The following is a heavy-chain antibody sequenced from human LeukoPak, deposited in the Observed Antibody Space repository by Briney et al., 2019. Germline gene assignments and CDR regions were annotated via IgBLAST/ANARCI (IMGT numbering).Heavy chain of an antibody. J-gene: IGHJ3*02. V-gene: IGHV4-59*01. Sequence: SETLSLTCTVSGGSISSYYWSWIRQPPGKGLECIGYIYYSGSTNYNPSLKSRVTISVDTSKNQFSLKLSSVTAADTAVYYCARGSGYSSGWYSAFDIWGQGTMVTVSS. CDR2: IYYSGST. CDR1: GGSISSYY. CDR3: ARGSGYSSGWYSAFDI. D-gene: IGHD6-19*01.